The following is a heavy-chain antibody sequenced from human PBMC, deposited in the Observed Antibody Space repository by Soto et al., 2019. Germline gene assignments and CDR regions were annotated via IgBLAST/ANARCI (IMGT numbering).Heavy chain of an antibody. Sequence: QVHLVQSGAEVKKPGASVKVSCKASGFTFTSYAITWVRQAPGQGLEWMGWISAYNGNTNYAQNLQGRVTMTTDSSTSIAYMELGSLTSDDTAVHSCAKDFTAWPPDDFDSWGQGTLVTVSS. CDR3: AKDFTAWPPDDFDS. J-gene: IGHJ4*02. D-gene: IGHD3-16*01. CDR1: GFTFTSYA. V-gene: IGHV1-18*01. CDR2: ISAYNGNT.